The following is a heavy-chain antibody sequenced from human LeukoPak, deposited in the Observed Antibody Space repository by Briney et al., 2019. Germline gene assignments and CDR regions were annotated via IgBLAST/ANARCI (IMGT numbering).Heavy chain of an antibody. J-gene: IGHJ4*02. D-gene: IGHD3-9*01. CDR1: GFTFNSYA. CDR3: ARALTFLGDY. Sequence: GGSLRLSCAASGFTFNSYAMHWVRQAPGKGLEWVAVISYDGSNKYYADSVKGRFTISRDNSKNTLYLQMNSLRAEDTAVYYCARALTFLGDYWGQGTLVTVSS. CDR2: ISYDGSNK. V-gene: IGHV3-30-3*01.